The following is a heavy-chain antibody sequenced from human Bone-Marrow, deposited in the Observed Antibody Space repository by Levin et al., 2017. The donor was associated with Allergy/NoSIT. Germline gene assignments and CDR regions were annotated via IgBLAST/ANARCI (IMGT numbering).Heavy chain of an antibody. J-gene: IGHJ3*02. D-gene: IGHD6-19*01. CDR1: GFSLTSYA. Sequence: GGSLRLSCAASGFSLTSYAMHWVRQAPGRGLEYVSAISGDGIATYYAASVKGRFTISRDTSKNTLYLQMGSVRSEDTAVYYWVRAPGGGWYLAGAFDIWGHGTMVTVSS. CDR2: ISGDGIAT. V-gene: IGHV3-64*02. CDR3: VRAPGGGWYLAGAFDI.